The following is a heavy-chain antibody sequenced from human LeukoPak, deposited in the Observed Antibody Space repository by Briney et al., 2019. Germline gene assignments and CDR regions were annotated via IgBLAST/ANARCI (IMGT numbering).Heavy chain of an antibody. V-gene: IGHV3-33*08. J-gene: IGHJ4*02. CDR1: GFIFSNYA. CDR3: ARDFSSGWVDY. Sequence: GGSLRLSCAASGFIFSNYAMSWVRQPPGRGLEWVAIIWHDGTDKYYADSVKGRFTISRDNSRNTLYLQMSSLRVEDTAVYYCARDFSSGWVDYWGQGTLVTVSS. CDR2: IWHDGTDK. D-gene: IGHD6-19*01.